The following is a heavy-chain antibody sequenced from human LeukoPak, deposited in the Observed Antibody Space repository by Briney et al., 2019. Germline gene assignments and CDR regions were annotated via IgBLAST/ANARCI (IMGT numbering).Heavy chain of an antibody. Sequence: GGSLRLSCGAFGFTFSHHWMHWVRQAPGKGLVWVSRIYGDGSRITYADSVKGRFTISRDNAKNTLYLQMNSLRAEDTAVYYCARDQDTAMNSYYYMDVWGKGTTVTVSS. CDR2: IYGDGSRI. J-gene: IGHJ6*03. CDR3: ARDQDTAMNSYYYMDV. V-gene: IGHV3-74*03. D-gene: IGHD5-18*01. CDR1: GFTFSHHW.